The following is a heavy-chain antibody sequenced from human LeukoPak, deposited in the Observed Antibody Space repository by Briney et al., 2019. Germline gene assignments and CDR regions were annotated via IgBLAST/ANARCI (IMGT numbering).Heavy chain of an antibody. J-gene: IGHJ3*02. CDR1: GFTFSSYA. CDR2: ISYDGSNK. V-gene: IGHV3-30*04. CDR3: ARTTTVMLDAFDI. Sequence: PGGSLRLSCAASGFTFSSYAMHWVRQAPGKGLEWVAVISYDGSNKYYADSVKGRFTISRDNSKNTLYLQMNSLRAEDTAVYYCARTTTVMLDAFDIWGQGTMVTASS. D-gene: IGHD4-17*01.